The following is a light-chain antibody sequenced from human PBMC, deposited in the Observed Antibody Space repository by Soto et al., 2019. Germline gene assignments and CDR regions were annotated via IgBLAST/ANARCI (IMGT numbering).Light chain of an antibody. CDR2: GAS. Sequence: EIVMAQSPAILSVSPGNRATLSSRASQTVSTNLAWYQQKPGQAPRLLIHGASTRATGIPARFSGSGSGTEFTLTISSLQSEDFAVYFCQQFKNWPYTFGQGTKLEIK. CDR1: QTVSTN. V-gene: IGKV3-15*01. CDR3: QQFKNWPYT. J-gene: IGKJ2*01.